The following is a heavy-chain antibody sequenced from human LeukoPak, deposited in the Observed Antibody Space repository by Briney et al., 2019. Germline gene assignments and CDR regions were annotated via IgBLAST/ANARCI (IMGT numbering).Heavy chain of an antibody. CDR2: IYYSGST. Sequence: PSETLSLTCTVSGGSISSYYWSWIRQPLGKGPEWIGYIYYSGSTNYNPSLKNRVTISVDTSKNQFSLKLSSVTAADPAVYYCERVDLNPYDSSGEGWFDPWGQGTLVIVSS. J-gene: IGHJ5*02. CDR1: GGSISSYY. CDR3: ERVDLNPYDSSGEGWFDP. V-gene: IGHV4-59*01. D-gene: IGHD3-22*01.